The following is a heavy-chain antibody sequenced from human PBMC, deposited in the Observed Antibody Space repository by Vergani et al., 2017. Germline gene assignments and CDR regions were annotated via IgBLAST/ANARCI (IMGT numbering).Heavy chain of an antibody. CDR3: AHSWFWELFYNWFDP. CDR2: IYWDDDK. J-gene: IGHJ5*02. CDR1: GFSLSTSGVG. V-gene: IGHV2-5*02. Sequence: QITLKESGPTLVKPTQTLTLTCTFSGFSLSTSGVGVGWLRQPPGKALVWLVLIYWDDDKRYSPSLKSTLTITKDTSKNQVILTMTNMDPVDTSTYYCAHSWFWELFYNWFDPWGQGTLVTVSS. D-gene: IGHD3-10*01.